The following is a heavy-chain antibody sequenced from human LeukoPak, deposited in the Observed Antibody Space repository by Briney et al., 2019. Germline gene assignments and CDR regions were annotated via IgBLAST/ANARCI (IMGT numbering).Heavy chain of an antibody. D-gene: IGHD2-15*01. V-gene: IGHV5-51*01. CDR3: ARHNPSYKYCSGGSCLMDV. Sequence: GESLKISCKGSGYSFTSYWIGWVRQIPGKGLEWVGIIYSGDYDTRYSPSFQGQVTISADKSISTAYLQWSGLKASDTAMYYCARHNPSYKYCSGGSCLMDVWGKGTTVTVSS. J-gene: IGHJ6*03. CDR2: IYSGDYDT. CDR1: GYSFTSYW.